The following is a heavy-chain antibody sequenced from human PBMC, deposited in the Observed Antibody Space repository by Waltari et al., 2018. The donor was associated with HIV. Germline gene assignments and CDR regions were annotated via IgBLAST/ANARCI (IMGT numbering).Heavy chain of an antibody. CDR1: GYTFTGYY. Sequence: QVQLVQSGAEVKKPGASVKVSCKASGYTFTGYYMHWVRQAPGQGLEWMGWINPNSGGTNYAQKFQGRVTMTMDTSISTAYMELSRLRSDDTAVYYCARTFLYCSGGTCYFDYWGQGTLVTVSS. CDR2: INPNSGGT. J-gene: IGHJ4*02. V-gene: IGHV1-2*02. D-gene: IGHD2-15*01. CDR3: ARTFLYCSGGTCYFDY.